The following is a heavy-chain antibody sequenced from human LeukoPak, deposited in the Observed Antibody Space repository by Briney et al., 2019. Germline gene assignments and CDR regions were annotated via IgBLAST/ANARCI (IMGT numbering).Heavy chain of an antibody. D-gene: IGHD5-24*01. CDR1: GSDFANSS. V-gene: IGHV5-51*03. CDR2: IYPRDSDT. Sequence: GEPRNTSCTASGSDFANSSSGWVGQIPGKGLEWMRIIYPRDSDTIYSPSFQGQVTISADKSIRTAYLQWSSLTASVTAMYYCARGERAMATRKAGFDYWGEGTQVTVSS. J-gene: IGHJ4*02. CDR3: ARGERAMATRKAGFDY.